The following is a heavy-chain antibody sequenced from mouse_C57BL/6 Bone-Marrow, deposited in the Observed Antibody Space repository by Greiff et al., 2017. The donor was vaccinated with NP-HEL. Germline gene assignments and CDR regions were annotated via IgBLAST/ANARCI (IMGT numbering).Heavy chain of an antibody. V-gene: IGHV1-80*01. CDR3: ARSSANWDDYAMDY. CDR1: GYAFSSYW. D-gene: IGHD4-1*01. J-gene: IGHJ4*01. CDR2: IYPGDGDT. Sequence: QVQLQQSGAELVKPGASVKISCKASGYAFSSYWMNWVKQRPGKGLEWIGQIYPGDGDTNYNGKFKGKATLTADKSSSTAYMQLSSLTSEDSAVYFCARSSANWDDYAMDYWGQGTSVTVSS.